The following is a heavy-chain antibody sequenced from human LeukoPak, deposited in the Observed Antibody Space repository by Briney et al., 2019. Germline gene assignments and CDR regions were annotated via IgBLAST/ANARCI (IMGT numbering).Heavy chain of an antibody. CDR1: GFTFSSYA. CDR2: ISGSGGST. J-gene: IGHJ5*02. V-gene: IGHV3-23*01. D-gene: IGHD6-19*01. CDR3: GKGSYDTSGWGLNWFNP. Sequence: GGSLRLSCAASGFTFSSYAMHWVRQAPGKGLEWVSAISGSGGSTYYADSVKGRFTISRDNSKNTLYLQMNSLRAEDTAVYYCGKGSYDTSGWGLNWFNPWGQGTLVIVSS.